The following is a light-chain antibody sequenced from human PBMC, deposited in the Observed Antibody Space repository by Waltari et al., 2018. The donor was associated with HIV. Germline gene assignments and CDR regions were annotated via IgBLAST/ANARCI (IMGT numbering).Light chain of an antibody. CDR2: KDH. CDR1: VLPDQY. J-gene: IGLJ2*01. V-gene: IGLV3-25*03. Sequence: SSELIQPPSQSVSPGQTARIPCSGDVLPDQYVYWYQQRPGQAPLLVIYKDHERPSGIPERFPGSSSGTKATLTITGVQPEDEADYYCQSGDKGRTHSVVFGGGTKLTVL. CDR3: QSGDKGRTHSVV.